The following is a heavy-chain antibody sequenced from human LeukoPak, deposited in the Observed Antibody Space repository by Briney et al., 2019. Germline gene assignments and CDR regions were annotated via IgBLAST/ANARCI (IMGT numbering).Heavy chain of an antibody. CDR1: GGSFSGYY. D-gene: IGHD2-15*01. J-gene: IGHJ4*02. Sequence: SETLSLTCAVYGGSFSGYYWSWIRQPPGKGLEWIGEINHSGSTNYNPSLKSRVTISVDTSKNQFSLKLSSVTAADTAVYYCARESGYCSGGSCGNPFDYWGQGTLVTVSS. CDR2: INHSGST. CDR3: ARESGYCSGGSCGNPFDY. V-gene: IGHV4-34*01.